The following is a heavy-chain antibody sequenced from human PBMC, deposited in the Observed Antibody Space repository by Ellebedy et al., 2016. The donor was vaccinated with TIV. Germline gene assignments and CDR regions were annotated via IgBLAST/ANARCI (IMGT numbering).Heavy chain of an antibody. V-gene: IGHV3-74*01. CDR2: IDSDGSTT. J-gene: IGHJ4*02. Sequence: GESLKISCAASGFTFSEYWMHWVRQAPGQGLVWVARIDSDGSTTNYADSVKGRFTISRDNAKSTLYLQMSGLRAEDTAVYYCAHVVATTDFDCWGQGTLVTVSS. CDR1: GFTFSEYW. CDR3: AHVVATTDFDC. D-gene: IGHD1-26*01.